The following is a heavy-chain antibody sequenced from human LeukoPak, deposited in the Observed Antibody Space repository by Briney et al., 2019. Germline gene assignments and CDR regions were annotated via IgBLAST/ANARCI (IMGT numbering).Heavy chain of an antibody. V-gene: IGHV3-48*01. Sequence: TGGSLRLSCAASGFTFSTYSMNWVRQAPGKGLEWVSYISSSGTTKYYADSVKGRFTISRDNAKNSLYLQMNSLRAEDTAVYYCAKSRIQGFGPWGQGTLVTVSS. J-gene: IGHJ5*02. CDR3: AKSRIQGFGP. CDR1: GFTFSTYS. CDR2: ISSSGTTK. D-gene: IGHD5-18*01.